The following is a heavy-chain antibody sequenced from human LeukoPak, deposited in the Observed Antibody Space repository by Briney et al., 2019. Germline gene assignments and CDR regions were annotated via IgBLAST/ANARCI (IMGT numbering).Heavy chain of an antibody. J-gene: IGHJ4*02. D-gene: IGHD5-24*01. CDR2: IRYDGSNK. CDR3: AKDRGMATMTLDY. Sequence: GGSLRLSCAASGFTFSSYGMHWVRQAPGKGLEWVAFIRYDGSNKYYADSVKGRFTISRDNSKNTLYLQMNSLRAEDTAVYYCAKDRGMATMTLDYWGQGTLVTVSS. V-gene: IGHV3-30*02. CDR1: GFTFSSYG.